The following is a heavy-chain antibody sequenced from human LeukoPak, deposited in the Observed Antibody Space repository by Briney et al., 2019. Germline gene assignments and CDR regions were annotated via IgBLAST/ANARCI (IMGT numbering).Heavy chain of an antibody. Sequence: GGSLRLSCAASGFTFSSYWMSWVRQAPGKGLEWVANIKQDGSEKYYVDSVKGRFTISRDNAKNSLYLQMNSLRAEDTAVYYCARPKFGYYYGSGSSLFGYWGQGTLVTVSS. V-gene: IGHV3-7*01. CDR1: GFTFSSYW. J-gene: IGHJ4*02. CDR3: ARPKFGYYYGSGSSLFGY. CDR2: IKQDGSEK. D-gene: IGHD3-10*01.